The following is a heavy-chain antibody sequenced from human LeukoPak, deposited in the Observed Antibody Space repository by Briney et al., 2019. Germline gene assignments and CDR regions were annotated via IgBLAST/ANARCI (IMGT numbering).Heavy chain of an antibody. CDR3: ARGQEWMTNNWFDP. D-gene: IGHD3-3*01. V-gene: IGHV7-4-1*02. CDR1: GYTFTSDA. CDR2: INTNTGNP. Sequence: ASVKVSCKASGYTFTSDAMNWVRQAPGQGLEWMGWINTNTGNPTYAQGFTGRFVFSLDTSVSTAYLQISSQKAEDTAVYYCARGQEWMTNNWFDPWGQGTLVTVSS. J-gene: IGHJ5*02.